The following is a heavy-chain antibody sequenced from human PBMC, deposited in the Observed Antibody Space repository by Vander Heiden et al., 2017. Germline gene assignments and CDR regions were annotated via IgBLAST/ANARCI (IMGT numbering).Heavy chain of an antibody. J-gene: IGHJ6*02. V-gene: IGHV3-23*01. Sequence: EVQLLESVGGLVQPGGSLTLSCAHPGFTFSSYAMGWVRQAPGKGLEWVSAISGSGGSTYYADSVKGRFTISRDNSKNTLYLQMNSLRAEDTAVYYCAKSAAAGPTVDYYYGMDVWGQGTTVTVSS. CDR1: GFTFSSYA. CDR3: AKSAAAGPTVDYYYGMDV. D-gene: IGHD6-13*01. CDR2: ISGSGGST.